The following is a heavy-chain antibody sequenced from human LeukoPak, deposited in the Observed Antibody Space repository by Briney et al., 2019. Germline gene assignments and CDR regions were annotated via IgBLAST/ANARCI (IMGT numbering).Heavy chain of an antibody. CDR3: ATDPNYGGDWGARFAP. Sequence: GGSLRLSCAASGFTFSNFAMNWVRQAPGKGLEWVSAISGSGGSIYYADSVRGRFTISRDNSKNTLYLEMNSLRADDTAVYYCATDPNYGGDWGARFAPWGQGALVTVSS. D-gene: IGHD4-23*01. CDR2: ISGSGGSI. CDR1: GFTFSNFA. J-gene: IGHJ5*02. V-gene: IGHV3-23*01.